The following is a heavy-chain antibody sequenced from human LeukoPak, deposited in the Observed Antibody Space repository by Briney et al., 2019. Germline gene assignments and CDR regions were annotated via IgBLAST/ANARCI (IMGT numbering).Heavy chain of an antibody. CDR1: GGSFSGHY. Sequence: SETLSLTCAVSGGSFSGHYWNWIRQPPGKGLEWIGEINHGGSTNYNPSLKSRVTISVDTSQNQFSLRLSSVTAADTAVYYCARGRYETTRGGAAAGFLDYWGQGTLVTVST. J-gene: IGHJ4*02. CDR2: INHGGST. V-gene: IGHV4-34*01. CDR3: ARGRYETTRGGAAAGFLDY. D-gene: IGHD6-13*01.